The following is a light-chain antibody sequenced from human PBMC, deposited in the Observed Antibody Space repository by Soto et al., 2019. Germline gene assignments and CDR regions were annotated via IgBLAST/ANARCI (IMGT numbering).Light chain of an antibody. Sequence: DIQMTQSPSTLSASVGNRVTIFCRASQSISRWLAWYQQKPGTAPKVLIYHASNLQSGVPSRFSGSGSGTEFTLTISSLKPDDFATYYCQKYNSYSFGQGTKVDIK. V-gene: IGKV1-5*02. CDR1: QSISRW. CDR2: HAS. J-gene: IGKJ1*01. CDR3: QKYNSYS.